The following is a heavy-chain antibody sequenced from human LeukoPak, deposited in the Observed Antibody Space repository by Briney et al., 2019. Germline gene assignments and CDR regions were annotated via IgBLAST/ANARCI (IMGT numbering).Heavy chain of an antibody. D-gene: IGHD3-22*01. J-gene: IGHJ4*02. CDR3: AGHDSSRDYFEY. Sequence: PSETLSLTCTVSGGSISSYYWSWIRQPPGKRLEWIGYIYYSGTTNYNPSLKSRVTISIGTSKKQFSLKMRSVTAADTAVYCCAGHDSSRDYFEYWGEGTLVTVSS. V-gene: IGHV4-59*01. CDR1: GGSISSYY. CDR2: IYYSGTT.